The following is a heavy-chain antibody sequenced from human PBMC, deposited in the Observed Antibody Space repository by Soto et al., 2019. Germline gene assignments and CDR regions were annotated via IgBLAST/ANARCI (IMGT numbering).Heavy chain of an antibody. CDR2: ISYDGSNK. CDR1: GFTFSSYA. CDR3: ARDSTYDSSGYLDY. Sequence: GGSLRLSGAASGFTFSSYAMHWVRQAPGKGLEWVAAISYDGSNKYYADSVKGRFTISRDNSKNTLYLQMNSLRAEDTAAYYCARDSTYDSSGYLDYWGQGTLVTVSS. V-gene: IGHV3-30-3*01. D-gene: IGHD3-22*01. J-gene: IGHJ4*02.